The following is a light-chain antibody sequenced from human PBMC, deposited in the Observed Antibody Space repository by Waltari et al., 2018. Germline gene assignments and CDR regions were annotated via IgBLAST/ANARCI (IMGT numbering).Light chain of an antibody. J-gene: IGLJ3*02. CDR3: SSYTQSRTRV. CDR1: SRHVGSYDP. CDR2: GVA. Sequence: QSALTQSASVSGSPGQSITIPCTATSRHVGSYDPVSWYQQVPGRAPTFILFGVAKRPSGISDRFSGSKSGNTASLTISGLQSEDEAHYYCSSYTQSRTRVFGGGTKLTVL. V-gene: IGLV2-23*02.